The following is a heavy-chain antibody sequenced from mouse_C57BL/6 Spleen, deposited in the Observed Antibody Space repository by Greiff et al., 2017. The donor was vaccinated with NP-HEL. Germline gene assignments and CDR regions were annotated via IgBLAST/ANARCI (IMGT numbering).Heavy chain of an antibody. J-gene: IGHJ3*01. CDR2: IYPRDGST. D-gene: IGHD1-1*01. V-gene: IGHV1-78*01. CDR3: AGDYYGSRSFAY. CDR1: GYTFTDHT. Sequence: QVQLQQSDAELVKPGASVKISCKVSGYTFTDHTIHWMKQRPEQGLAWIGYIYPRDGSTKYNEKFKGKATLTADKSSSTAYMQLNSLTSEDSAVYFCAGDYYGSRSFAYWGQGTLVTVSA.